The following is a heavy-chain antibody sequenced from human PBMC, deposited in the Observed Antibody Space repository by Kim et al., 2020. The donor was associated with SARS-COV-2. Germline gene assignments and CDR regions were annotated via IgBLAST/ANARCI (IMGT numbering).Heavy chain of an antibody. CDR3: GRASGYYGVDN. D-gene: IGHD4-17*01. V-gene: IGHV3-53*01. Sequence: GGSLRLSCAVSGFTVSEKYVSWVRQAPGKGLDWVSVIYGDGDGATYYADSVEGRFTISRDRSKNTVYLQMNSLRADDTAVYYCGRASGYYGVDNWGQGTLV. CDR2: IYGDGDGAT. CDR1: GFTVSEKY. J-gene: IGHJ4*02.